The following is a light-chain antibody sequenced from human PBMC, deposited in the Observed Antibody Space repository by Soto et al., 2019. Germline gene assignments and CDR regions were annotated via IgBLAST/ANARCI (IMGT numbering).Light chain of an antibody. V-gene: IGKV1-5*01. J-gene: IGKJ1*01. Sequence: DIQLTQSPPTLSASVGDRVTITCRASQSIRYYLAWYQQMPGKAPKLLIYGASSLQSGVPSRFSGSGSGTEFTLTLSNLQADDFATYFCQHHNSYSQTFGQGTKVEIK. CDR2: GAS. CDR1: QSIRYY. CDR3: QHHNSYSQT.